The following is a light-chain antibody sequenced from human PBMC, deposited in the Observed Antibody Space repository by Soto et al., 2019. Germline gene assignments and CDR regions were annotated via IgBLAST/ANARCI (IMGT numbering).Light chain of an antibody. CDR3: QQYNDWPLT. Sequence: MTQSPATLSVSPGERATLSCRASQSVSSNLAWYQQKPGQAPSLLIYDISARATGIPTRFSGSGSGTEFTLTISSLQSEDFAVYYCQQYNDWPLTFGGGTKVDI. CDR1: QSVSSN. CDR2: DIS. V-gene: IGKV3D-15*01. J-gene: IGKJ4*01.